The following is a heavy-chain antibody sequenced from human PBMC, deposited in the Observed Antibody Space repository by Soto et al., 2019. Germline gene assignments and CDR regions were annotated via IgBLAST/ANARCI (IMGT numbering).Heavy chain of an antibody. CDR2: IYHSGST. V-gene: IGHV4-4*02. CDR1: GGSISSSNW. Sequence: SETLSLTCAVSGGSISSSNWWSWVRQPPGKGLEWIGEIYHSGSTNYNPSLKSRVTISVDKSKNQFSLKLSSVTAADTAVYYCARFGAMVRVVIITNDNNWFDPWGQGTLVTVSS. CDR3: ARFGAMVRVVIITNDNNWFDP. J-gene: IGHJ5*02. D-gene: IGHD3-10*01.